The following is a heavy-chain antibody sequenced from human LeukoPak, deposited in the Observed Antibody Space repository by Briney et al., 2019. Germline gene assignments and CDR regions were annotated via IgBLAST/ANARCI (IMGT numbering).Heavy chain of an antibody. CDR3: ARAITIFGVVINYYYYYMDV. Sequence: GASVTVSFKSSGYTFTGYYMHWVRQAPGQGLEWMGWINPNSGGTNYAQKFQGRVTMTRDTSISTAYMELSRLRSDDTAVYYCARAITIFGVVINYYYYYMDVWGKGTTVTVSS. D-gene: IGHD3-3*01. CDR1: GYTFTGYY. V-gene: IGHV1-2*02. J-gene: IGHJ6*03. CDR2: INPNSGGT.